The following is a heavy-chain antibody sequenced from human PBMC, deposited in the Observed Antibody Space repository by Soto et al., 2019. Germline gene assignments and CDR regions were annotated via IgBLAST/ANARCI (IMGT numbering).Heavy chain of an antibody. D-gene: IGHD6-19*01. Sequence: SVKVSCKAPRGLFSSYVFNWVRQAPGQGLEWMGGINAILDNTEYAQKLQGRVTMTADASTSRAYMEVRSLRSDDTAVYYCARDLAVGLVDYWGQGTLVTVSS. V-gene: IGHV1-69*10. CDR3: ARDLAVGLVDY. J-gene: IGHJ4*02. CDR2: INAILDNT. CDR1: RGLFSSYV.